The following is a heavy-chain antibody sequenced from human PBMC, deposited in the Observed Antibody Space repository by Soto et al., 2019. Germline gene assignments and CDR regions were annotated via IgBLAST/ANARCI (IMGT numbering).Heavy chain of an antibody. J-gene: IGHJ3*01. CDR1: GFSFNYND. CDR3: AREQTYRGSSFRGWIGAFDV. V-gene: IGHV3-33*01. Sequence: GGSLRLSCRASGFSFNYNDMHWVRQAPGKGLEWVAAAMWKNESIQVYLDSVKGRFTVSRDNSENTFYLQMSSLRVEDTATYFCAREQTYRGSSFRGWIGAFDVWGRVTVVTVSS. CDR2: MWKNESIQ. D-gene: IGHD1-26*01.